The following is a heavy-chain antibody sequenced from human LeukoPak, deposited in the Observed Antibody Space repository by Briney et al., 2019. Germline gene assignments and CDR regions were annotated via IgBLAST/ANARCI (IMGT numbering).Heavy chain of an antibody. CDR1: GGSFSGYY. CDR3: ARLWGAFDY. D-gene: IGHD3-10*01. CDR2: INHSGST. V-gene: IGHV4-34*01. J-gene: IGHJ4*02. Sequence: PSETLSLTCAVYGGSFSGYYWSWIRQPPGKGLEWIGEINHSGSTNYNPSLKSRVTISVDTSKNQFSLKLSSVTAADTAVYCCARLWGAFDYWGQGTLVTVSS.